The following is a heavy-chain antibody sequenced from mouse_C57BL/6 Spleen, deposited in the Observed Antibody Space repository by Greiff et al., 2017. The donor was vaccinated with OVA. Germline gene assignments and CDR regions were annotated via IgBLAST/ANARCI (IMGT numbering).Heavy chain of an antibody. V-gene: IGHV1-55*01. CDR2: IYPGSGST. CDR3: ARSGYCRRGPDGLEY. D-gene: IGHD2-3*01. J-gene: IGHJ2*01. Sequence: VQLQQSGAELVKPGASVKMSCKASGYTFSTYWMTWVKQRPGQGLEWIGHIYPGSGSTNYNEKFKSKATLTVDTSSSTAYMQLSSLTSEDSAVYYCARSGYCRRGPDGLEYWGQGTTLTVSS. CDR1: GYTFSTYW.